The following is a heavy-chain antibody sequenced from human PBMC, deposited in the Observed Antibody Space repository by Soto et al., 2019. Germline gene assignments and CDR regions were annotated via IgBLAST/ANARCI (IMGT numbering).Heavy chain of an antibody. CDR2: IYSSGNT. CDR3: ARGLSAAPVVTCDFDY. D-gene: IGHD2-21*02. V-gene: IGHV4-31*03. CDR1: GGSISSSDYY. Sequence: QVHLQESGPGLVKPSQTLSLTCTVSGGSISSSDYYWSWIRQPPGKGLEWIGYIYSSGNTYYNPSLKSRLTISVDTSKNQFSLKLNSVTAADTALYYCARGLSAAPVVTCDFDYWGQGTLVTVSS. J-gene: IGHJ4*02.